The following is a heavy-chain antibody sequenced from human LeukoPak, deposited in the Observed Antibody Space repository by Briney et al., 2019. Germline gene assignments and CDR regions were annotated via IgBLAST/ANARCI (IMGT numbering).Heavy chain of an antibody. D-gene: IGHD6-19*01. CDR1: GYSFTSYW. J-gene: IGHJ4*02. CDR2: IYPGDSDT. CDR3: ARHYSGWYYFDY. Sequence: GASLQISCKGSGYSFTSYWIGWVRQLPRKGLEWMGIIYPGDSDTRYSPSFQGQVTISADKSISTAYLQWSSLKASDTAMYYCARHYSGWYYFDYWGQGTLVTVSS. V-gene: IGHV5-51*01.